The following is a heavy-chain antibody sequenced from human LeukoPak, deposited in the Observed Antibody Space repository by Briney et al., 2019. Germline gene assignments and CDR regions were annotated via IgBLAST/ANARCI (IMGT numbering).Heavy chain of an antibody. D-gene: IGHD6-13*01. CDR2: IGGSGTRT. Sequence: GGTLRLSCSASGFTFTTYGMNWVRQAPGKGLEWVSGIGGSGTRTYYADSVKGRFTISRDNAKNSLFLQMNSLRAEDTAVYYCATSQGSWPDYFDYWGQGTLVTVSS. J-gene: IGHJ4*02. CDR3: ATSQGSWPDYFDY. CDR1: GFTFTTYG. V-gene: IGHV3-48*04.